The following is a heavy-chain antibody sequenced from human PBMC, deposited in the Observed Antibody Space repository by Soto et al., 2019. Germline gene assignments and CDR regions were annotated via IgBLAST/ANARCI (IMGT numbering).Heavy chain of an antibody. CDR2: ISGSGSST. D-gene: IGHD3-22*01. CDR1: GFTFSSFA. V-gene: IGHV3-23*01. Sequence: GGSLRLSCAASGFTFSSFAMSWVRQAPGKGLEWVSAISGSGSSTYYADSVKGRFTIARDTSKDSLYLQMNSLRAEDTAVYYCAKASGGRYYYDSSGFAFDIWGQGTMVTVSS. CDR3: AKASGGRYYYDSSGFAFDI. J-gene: IGHJ3*02.